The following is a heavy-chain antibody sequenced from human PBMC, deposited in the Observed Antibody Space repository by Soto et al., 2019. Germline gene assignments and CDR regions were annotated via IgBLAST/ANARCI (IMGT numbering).Heavy chain of an antibody. V-gene: IGHV3-21*01. J-gene: IGHJ4*02. CDR1: GFVFSDFQ. D-gene: IGHD3-10*02. CDR2: ITGTSAFL. Sequence: GSLRLSCAASGFVFSDFQLNWVRQAPGRGLEWLASITGTSAFLFYADSIKGRFTISRDNPKNFLFLQMDSLGPEDTAVYYCARDNLAVQGAFDHWGQGALVTVSS. CDR3: ARDNLAVQGAFDH.